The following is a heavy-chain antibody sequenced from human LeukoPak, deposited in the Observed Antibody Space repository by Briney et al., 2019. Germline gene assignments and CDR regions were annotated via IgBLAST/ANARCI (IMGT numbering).Heavy chain of an antibody. CDR2: ISYSGNT. J-gene: IGHJ4*02. CDR3: ARGVGSGYTDY. D-gene: IGHD3-22*01. Sequence: KPSETLSLTCTVSGGSISNYYRTWIRQPPGKGLEWIGFISYSGNTNYNPSLKSRVTISLDTSKNQFSLKLISMTAADTAVYYCARGVGSGYTDYWGQGALVTVPS. V-gene: IGHV4-59*01. CDR1: GGSISNYY.